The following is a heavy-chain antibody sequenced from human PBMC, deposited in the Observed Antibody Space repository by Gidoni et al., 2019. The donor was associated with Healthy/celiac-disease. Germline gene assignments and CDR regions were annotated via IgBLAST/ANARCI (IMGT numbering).Heavy chain of an antibody. CDR3: AKDPSYDYVWGSYLF. CDR2: SSGSGGST. CDR1: GFTFSSYA. J-gene: IGHJ4*02. D-gene: IGHD3-16*02. V-gene: IGHV3-23*01. Sequence: EVQLLESGGGLVQPGGSLRLSGAASGFTFSSYAMSWVRQDPGKGLEWVSASSGSGGSTYYADSVKGRFTISRDNSKNTLYLQMNSLRAEDTAVYYCAKDPSYDYVWGSYLFWGQGTLVTVSS.